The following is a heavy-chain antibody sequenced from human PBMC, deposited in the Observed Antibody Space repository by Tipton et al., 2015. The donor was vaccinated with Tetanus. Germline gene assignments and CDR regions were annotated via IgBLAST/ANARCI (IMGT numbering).Heavy chain of an antibody. D-gene: IGHD6-19*01. Sequence: TLSLTCAVYGGSFSNYFWRWIRQPPGKGLEWIGEISPSGNTNYNPSLKSRVTISADTSRNQFSLTLSSVTAADTAVHYCARGSGWADFWGQGTQVTVSS. CDR3: ARGSGWADF. CDR2: ISPSGNT. CDR1: GGSFSNYF. J-gene: IGHJ4*02. V-gene: IGHV4-34*01.